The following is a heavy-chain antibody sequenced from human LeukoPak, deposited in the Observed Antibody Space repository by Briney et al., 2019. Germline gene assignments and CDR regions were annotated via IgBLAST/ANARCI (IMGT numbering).Heavy chain of an antibody. V-gene: IGHV3-48*03. CDR1: GFIFNDYE. CDR3: AREDYSSTWYTFDY. D-gene: IGHD6-13*01. Sequence: SGGSLRLSCVASGFIFNDYEMNWVRQAPGKGLEWVAYISGSGLSIYYADSVKGRFTISRDNAKNSLYLQMNSLRAEDTAVYYCAREDYSSTWYTFDYWGQGTLVTVSS. CDR2: ISGSGLSI. J-gene: IGHJ4*02.